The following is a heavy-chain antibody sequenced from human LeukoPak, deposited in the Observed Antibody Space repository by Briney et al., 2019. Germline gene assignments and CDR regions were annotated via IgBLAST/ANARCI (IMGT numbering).Heavy chain of an antibody. Sequence: GGSLRLSCAASGFTFSRYWMHWVRQAPGKGLVWVSRINTDGRTITYADSVKGRFTISRDNAKNTLYLQMNSLRAEDTAVYYCARAYGSGSYYPYWGQGTLVTVSS. CDR1: GFTFSRYW. CDR2: INTDGRTI. V-gene: IGHV3-74*01. D-gene: IGHD3-10*01. CDR3: ARAYGSGSYYPY. J-gene: IGHJ4*02.